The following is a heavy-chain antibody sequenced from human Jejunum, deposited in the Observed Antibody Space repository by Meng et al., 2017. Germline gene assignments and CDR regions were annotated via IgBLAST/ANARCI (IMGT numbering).Heavy chain of an antibody. CDR2: ISTSSKII. J-gene: IGHJ4*02. Sequence: GESLKISCEASGFSFSDYYMTWIRQAPGKGLEWVAYISTSSKIIFYADSVKGRFIVSRDNARTSLFLQMNDLRADDTAVYYCARPRDYWGQGTLVTVSS. CDR3: ARPRDY. V-gene: IGHV3-11*01. CDR1: GFSFSDYY.